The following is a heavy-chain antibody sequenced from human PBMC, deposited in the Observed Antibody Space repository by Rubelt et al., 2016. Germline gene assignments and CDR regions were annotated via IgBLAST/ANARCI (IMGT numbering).Heavy chain of an antibody. V-gene: IGHV3-30*01. CDR3: AREGYYYDSSGYREGLDY. J-gene: IGHJ4*02. D-gene: IGHD3-22*01. CDR2: YDGSNK. Sequence: YDGSNKYYADSVKGRFTISRDNSKNTLYLRMNSLRAEDTAVYYCAREGYYYDSSGYREGLDYWGQGTLVTVSS.